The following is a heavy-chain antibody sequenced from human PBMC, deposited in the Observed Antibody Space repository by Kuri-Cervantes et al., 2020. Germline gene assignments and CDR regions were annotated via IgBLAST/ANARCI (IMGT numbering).Heavy chain of an antibody. V-gene: IGHV4-38-2*01. CDR1: GYSISSGYY. D-gene: IGHD3-3*01. CDR2: IYHSGIT. Sequence: SETLSLTCDISGYSISSGYYCGWIRQPPGKGLEWIGNIYHSGITYYNPSLKRRVTISVDTTKNQFSLKLSSVTAADTAVYYCARVTFVGVVILGGVGYMDVWGKGTTVTVSS. J-gene: IGHJ6*03. CDR3: ARVTFVGVVILGGVGYMDV.